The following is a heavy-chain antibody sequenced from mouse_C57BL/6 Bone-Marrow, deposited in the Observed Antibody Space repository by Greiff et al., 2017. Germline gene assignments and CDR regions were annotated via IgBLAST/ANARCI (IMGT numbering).Heavy chain of an antibody. CDR3: AREGNWFLLDY. CDR2: IDPSDSYT. D-gene: IGHD4-1*01. J-gene: IGHJ2*01. Sequence: VQLQQPGAELVMPGASVKLSCKASGYTFTSYWMHWVKQRPGQGLEWIGEIDPSDSYTNYNQKFKGKTTLTVDKSSSTAYMELSSLTSEDSAVYSGAREGNWFLLDYWGRGKTLTVSS. V-gene: IGHV1-69*01. CDR1: GYTFTSYW.